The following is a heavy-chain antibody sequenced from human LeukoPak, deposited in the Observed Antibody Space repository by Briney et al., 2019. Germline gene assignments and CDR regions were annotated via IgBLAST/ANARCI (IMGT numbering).Heavy chain of an antibody. Sequence: PWGSLSLSCAASGFTFSGSAMHWVRQASGEGLEWVGRIRSKANSYATAYAASVKGRFTISRDDSKNTAYLQMHRLKTEDTAVYYCTTSGHCSGGSCYFHYYYGMDVWGQGTTVTVSS. CDR3: TTSGHCSGGSCYFHYYYGMDV. CDR1: GFTFSGSA. J-gene: IGHJ6*02. V-gene: IGHV3-73*01. CDR2: IRSKANSYAT. D-gene: IGHD2-15*01.